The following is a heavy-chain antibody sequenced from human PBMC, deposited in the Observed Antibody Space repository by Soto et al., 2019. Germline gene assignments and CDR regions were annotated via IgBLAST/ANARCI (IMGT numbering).Heavy chain of an antibody. CDR3: ARAKEWSAFDY. D-gene: IGHD3-3*01. V-gene: IGHV3-33*01. CDR2: IYSDGSNK. J-gene: IGHJ4*02. Sequence: QVQLVESGGGVVQPGRSLRLSCAASGFSLSDYGMHWVRQAPGKGLEWVAIIYSDGSNKYYADSVKGRFTISRDSSMNTLYLQMNSLRAEDTAVYYCARAKEWSAFDYWGQGTLVTVSS. CDR1: GFSLSDYG.